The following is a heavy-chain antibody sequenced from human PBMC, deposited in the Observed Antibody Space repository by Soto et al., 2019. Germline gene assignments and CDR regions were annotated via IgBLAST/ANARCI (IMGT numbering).Heavy chain of an antibody. J-gene: IGHJ5*02. CDR3: AKDPRGFYSSSSGWFDP. V-gene: IGHV3-23*01. Sequence: GGSLRLSCAASGFTFSSYAMSWVRQAPGKGLEWVSAISGSGGSTYYADSVKGRFTISRDNSKNTLYLQMNSLRAEDTAVYYCAKDPRGFYSSSSGWFDPWGQGTLVTVSS. D-gene: IGHD6-6*01. CDR2: ISGSGGST. CDR1: GFTFSSYA.